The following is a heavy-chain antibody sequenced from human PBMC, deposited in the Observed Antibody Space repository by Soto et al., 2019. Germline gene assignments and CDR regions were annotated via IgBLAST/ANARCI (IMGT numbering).Heavy chain of an antibody. V-gene: IGHV3-33*01. CDR3: ARVKSGGGTMTSLFDY. CDR2: MRYDGSNT. Sequence: QVQLVESGGGVVQPGRSLRLSCAASGFTFSSYGMHWVRQAPGKGLEWVAVMRYDGSNTYYGDSVKGRFTISRDNSKNTLYLQMNSLRVEDTGIYYCARVKSGGGTMTSLFDYWGQGVLVTVSS. CDR1: GFTFSSYG. D-gene: IGHD3-16*01. J-gene: IGHJ4*02.